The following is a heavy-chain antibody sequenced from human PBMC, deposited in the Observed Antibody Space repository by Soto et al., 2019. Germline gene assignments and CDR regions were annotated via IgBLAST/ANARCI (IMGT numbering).Heavy chain of an antibody. V-gene: IGHV3-33*01. Sequence: QVLLVESGGGVVQPGRSLRLSCAASGFTFSSYGMHWVRQAPGKGLEWVAVIWYDGSNKYYADSVKGRFTISRDNSKNTLYLQMNSLRAEDTAVYYCARYRSISSGLTYFDYWGQGTLVTVSS. CDR2: IWYDGSNK. J-gene: IGHJ4*02. CDR1: GFTFSSYG. CDR3: ARYRSISSGLTYFDY. D-gene: IGHD6-19*01.